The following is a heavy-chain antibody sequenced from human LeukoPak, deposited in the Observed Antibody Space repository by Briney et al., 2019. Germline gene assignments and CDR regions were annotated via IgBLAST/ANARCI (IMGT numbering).Heavy chain of an antibody. CDR2: IWYDGSNK. CDR3: ARMTTVRYFDY. V-gene: IGHV3-33*01. J-gene: IGHJ4*02. Sequence: GGSLRLSCAASGFTFSSYGMHWVRQAPGKGLEWVAVIWYDGSNKYYADSVKGRFTISRDNAKNSLYLQMNSLRAEDTAVYYCARMTTVRYFDYWGQGTLVTVSS. CDR1: GFTFSSYG. D-gene: IGHD4-17*01.